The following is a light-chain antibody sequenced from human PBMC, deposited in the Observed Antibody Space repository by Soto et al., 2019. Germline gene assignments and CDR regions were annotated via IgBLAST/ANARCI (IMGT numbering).Light chain of an antibody. CDR1: QSVKQY. V-gene: IGKV3D-15*01. Sequence: EVVMTQSPATLSVSPGERATLSCRASQSVKQYLAWYQQKPGQAPRLLIYGASTRATDIPGRFSGSGSGTDFPLTISGLQSEDVAVFYCQQYNFWPLTFGAGTKVEI. CDR3: QQYNFWPLT. J-gene: IGKJ4*01. CDR2: GAS.